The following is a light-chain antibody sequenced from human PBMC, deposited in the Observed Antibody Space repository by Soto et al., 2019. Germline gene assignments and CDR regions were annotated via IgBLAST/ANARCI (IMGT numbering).Light chain of an antibody. CDR2: DAS. Sequence: EIVLTQSPATLSLSPGERATLSCRASQSVSSYLGWYQQKPGQAPRLLIYDASNRATGIPARFSGSGSGTDFTLTISSLEPEDFAVYYCQQRSNWPPLFTFGPGTKVDIK. CDR3: QQRSNWPPLFT. CDR1: QSVSSY. J-gene: IGKJ3*01. V-gene: IGKV3-11*01.